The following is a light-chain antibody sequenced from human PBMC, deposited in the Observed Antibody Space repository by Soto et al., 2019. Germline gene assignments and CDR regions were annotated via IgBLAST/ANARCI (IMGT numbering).Light chain of an antibody. J-gene: IGKJ5*01. Sequence: EIVITQSPTIVSVSPVERSTLSCMASQSVNSNLAWYQQKPGQAPRLLISGASTRAPGIAARFSGSGSGTDFTLTISSLEPEDFAVYYCQHRKDWQVTFGQGTRLEI. CDR2: GAS. V-gene: IGKV3-15*01. CDR1: QSVNSN. CDR3: QHRKDWQVT.